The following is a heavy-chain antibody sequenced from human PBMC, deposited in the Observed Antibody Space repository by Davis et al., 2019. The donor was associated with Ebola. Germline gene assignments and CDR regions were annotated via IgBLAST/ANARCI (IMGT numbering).Heavy chain of an antibody. Sequence: GGSLRLSCAASGFTFSSYAMHWVRQAPGKGLESVSRISTNGGNTYYTESVKGRFTISRDNSKDTLYLQMRSLRTEDTAVYYCVKDRFTVVVVHGGFDYWGQGTLVTVSS. V-gene: IGHV3-64D*06. CDR3: VKDRFTVVVVHGGFDY. D-gene: IGHD2-15*01. CDR2: ISTNGGNT. CDR1: GFTFSSYA. J-gene: IGHJ4*02.